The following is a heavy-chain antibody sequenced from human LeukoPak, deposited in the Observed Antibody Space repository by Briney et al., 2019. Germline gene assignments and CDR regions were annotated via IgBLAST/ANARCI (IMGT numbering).Heavy chain of an antibody. J-gene: IGHJ6*03. Sequence: PGGSLRLSCAASGFTFSSYAMSWVRQAPGKGLEWVSAISGSGGSTYYADSVKGRFTISRDNSKHTLYLQMNSLRAEDTAVYYCAKDRSAYCGGDCYPGYMDVWGKGTTVTISS. CDR2: ISGSGGST. CDR3: AKDRSAYCGGDCYPGYMDV. CDR1: GFTFSSYA. V-gene: IGHV3-23*01. D-gene: IGHD2-21*02.